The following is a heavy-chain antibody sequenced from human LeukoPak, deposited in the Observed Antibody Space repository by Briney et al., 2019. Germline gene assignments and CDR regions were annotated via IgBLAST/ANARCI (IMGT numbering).Heavy chain of an antibody. D-gene: IGHD3-22*01. Sequence: RPGGSLRLSCAASGFSVSTNYMSWVRQAPGKGLEWVSAITSSGGSTYYVDSVKGRFTISRDNSKNTLYLQVNSLRAEDTAVYYCAKRYYYDNSGLWDSWGQGTLVTVSS. J-gene: IGHJ4*02. CDR3: AKRYYYDNSGLWDS. V-gene: IGHV3-23*01. CDR2: ITSSGGST. CDR1: GFSVSTNY.